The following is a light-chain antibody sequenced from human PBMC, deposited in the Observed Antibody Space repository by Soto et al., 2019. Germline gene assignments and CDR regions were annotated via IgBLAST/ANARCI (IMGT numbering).Light chain of an antibody. CDR1: QSIGSW. V-gene: IGKV1-5*01. J-gene: IGKJ5*01. CDR2: DAS. CDR3: HSRA. Sequence: DTQMTQSPSTLSASVGDRVTITCRASQSIGSWLAWYQQKPGKAPKLLIYDASTLESGVPSRFSGSGSETEFTLTISRLQPDDFATYFCHSRAFGQGTRLEIK.